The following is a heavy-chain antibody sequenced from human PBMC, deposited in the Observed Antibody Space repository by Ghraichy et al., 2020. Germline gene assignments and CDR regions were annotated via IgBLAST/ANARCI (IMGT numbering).Heavy chain of an antibody. CDR3: ARDVAPHSYGDYYGMDV. CDR1: GYTFTGYH. D-gene: IGHD5-18*01. CDR2: INPNSGGT. J-gene: IGHJ6*02. V-gene: IGHV1-2*04. Sequence: ASVKVSCKASGYTFTGYHMHWVRQAPGQGLEWMGWINPNSGGTNYAQKFQGWVTMTRDTSISTAYMELSRLRSDDTAVYYCARDVAPHSYGDYYGMDVWGQGTTVTVSS.